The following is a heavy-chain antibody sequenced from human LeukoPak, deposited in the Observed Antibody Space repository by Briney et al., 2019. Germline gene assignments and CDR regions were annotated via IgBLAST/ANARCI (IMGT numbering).Heavy chain of an antibody. J-gene: IGHJ4*02. D-gene: IGHD6-19*01. CDR3: ASTSGWYEPIDY. Sequence: GRSLRLSCAASGFTFSSYGMHWVRQAPGKGLEWVAVIWYDGSNKYYADSVKGRFTISRDNSKNTLYLQMNSLRAEDTAVCYCASTSGWYEPIDYWGQGTLVTVSS. V-gene: IGHV3-33*01. CDR2: IWYDGSNK. CDR1: GFTFSSYG.